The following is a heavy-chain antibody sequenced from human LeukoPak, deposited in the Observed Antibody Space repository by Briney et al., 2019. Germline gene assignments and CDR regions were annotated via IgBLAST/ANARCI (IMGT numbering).Heavy chain of an antibody. D-gene: IGHD3-10*01. CDR1: GFTFSDYY. Sequence: GGSLRLSCAASGFTFSDYYMSWIRQAPGKGLEWVSYISSSGSTIYYADSVKGRLTFSRDNAKNSLYLQMNSLRAEDTAVYYCARARSGYYYGSGSYYTYFDYWGQGTLVTVSS. J-gene: IGHJ4*02. V-gene: IGHV3-11*01. CDR3: ARARSGYYYGSGSYYTYFDY. CDR2: ISSSGSTI.